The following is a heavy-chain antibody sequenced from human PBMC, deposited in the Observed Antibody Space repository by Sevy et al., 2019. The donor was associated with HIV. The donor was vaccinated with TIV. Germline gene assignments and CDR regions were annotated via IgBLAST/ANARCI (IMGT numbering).Heavy chain of an antibody. D-gene: IGHD1-1*01. CDR2: ISFDATNK. CDR1: GFTFNRYS. Sequence: GGSLRLSSAASGFTFNRYSMRWVRQAPGKGLEWVATISFDATNKHYPDSVKGRFTISRDNFQNSLFLQMDSLRPEDTAVYYCALERLSSDVAEYFQNWGQGTLVTVSS. V-gene: IGHV3-30-3*01. J-gene: IGHJ1*01. CDR3: ALERLSSDVAEYFQN.